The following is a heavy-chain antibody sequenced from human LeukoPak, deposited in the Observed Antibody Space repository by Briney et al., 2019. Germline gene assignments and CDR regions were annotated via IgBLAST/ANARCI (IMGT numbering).Heavy chain of an antibody. V-gene: IGHV4-38-2*02. J-gene: IGHJ5*02. CDR3: ARERGGVLWGNWFDP. CDR2: VYHSGST. D-gene: IGHD3-16*01. Sequence: SETLSLTCTVSGYSISSGYYWGWIRQPPGKGLEWIGSVYHSGSTYYNPSLRSRVTISVDTSKNQFSLKLSSVTAADTAVYYCARERGGVLWGNWFDPWGQGTLVTVSS. CDR1: GYSISSGYY.